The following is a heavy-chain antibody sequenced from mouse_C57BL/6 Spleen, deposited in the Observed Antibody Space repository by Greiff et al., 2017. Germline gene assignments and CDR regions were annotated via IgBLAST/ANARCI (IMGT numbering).Heavy chain of an antibody. CDR1: GYSFTDYN. CDR3: ARGRSSSCKGYYAMDY. V-gene: IGHV1-39*01. D-gene: IGHD1-1*01. CDR2: INPNYGTT. Sequence: EVQLQQSGPELVKPGASVKISCKASGYSFTDYNMNWVKQSHGKSLEWIGVINPNYGTTSYNQKFKGKATLTVDQSSSTAYMQLNSLPSEDTAVYYCARGRSSSCKGYYAMDYWGQGTSVTVSS. J-gene: IGHJ4*01.